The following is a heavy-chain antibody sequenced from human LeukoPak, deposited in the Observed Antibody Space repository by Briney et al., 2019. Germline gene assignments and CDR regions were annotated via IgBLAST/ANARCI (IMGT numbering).Heavy chain of an antibody. J-gene: IGHJ4*02. CDR2: ISAYNGNT. D-gene: IGHD1-26*01. CDR3: ARDRSRYSGSYCY. V-gene: IGHV1-18*01. Sequence: ASVTVSCTASGYTFTSYGISWVRQAPGQGLEWMGWISAYNGNTNYAQKLRGRVTMTTGTSTSTAYMELRSLRSDDTAVYYCARDRSRYSGSYCYWGQGTLVTVSS. CDR1: GYTFTSYG.